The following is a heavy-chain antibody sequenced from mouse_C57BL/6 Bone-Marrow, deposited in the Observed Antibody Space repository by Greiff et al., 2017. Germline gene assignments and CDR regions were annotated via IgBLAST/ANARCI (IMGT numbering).Heavy chain of an antibody. D-gene: IGHD2-3*01. CDR3: ARAWRWLPWYVGV. CDR2: ISDGGSYT. V-gene: IGHV5-4*03. CDR1: GFTFSSYA. J-gene: IGHJ1*03. Sequence: EVKLVESGGGLVKPGGSLKLSCAASGFTFSSYAMSWVRQTPEKRLEWVATISDGGSYTYYPDNVKGRFTISRGKAKNNLYLQKSHLKSEDTAMYYCARAWRWLPWYVGVWGTGTTVTVSS.